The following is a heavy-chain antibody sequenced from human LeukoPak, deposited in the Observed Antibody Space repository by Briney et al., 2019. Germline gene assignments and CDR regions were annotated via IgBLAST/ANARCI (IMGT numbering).Heavy chain of an antibody. Sequence: QAGGSLRLSCAASGFTFSSYAMSWVRQAPGKGLEWVSAISSNGGSTYYANSVKGRFTISRDNSKNTLYLQMDSLRAEDMALYYCARVFYDSGGYYYDYWGQGTLVTVSS. CDR2: ISSNGGST. D-gene: IGHD3-22*01. V-gene: IGHV3-64*01. J-gene: IGHJ4*02. CDR3: ARVFYDSGGYYYDY. CDR1: GFTFSSYA.